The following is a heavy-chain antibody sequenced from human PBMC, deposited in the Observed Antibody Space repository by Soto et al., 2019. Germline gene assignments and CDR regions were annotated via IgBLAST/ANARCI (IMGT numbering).Heavy chain of an antibody. CDR2: ISGGGSTA. V-gene: IGHV3-23*01. J-gene: IGHJ4*02. CDR1: GFTFTSYV. Sequence: EVQLLESGGGLVQWGGSQRLSCAASGFTFTSYVMSWVRQAPGKGLEWVAGISGGGSTAFYADSVKGRFTISRDNAKNTLVLQMDSLRAEDTAIYYCAKDSNKYSSSLRGRYFDYWGQGTLVTVSS. CDR3: AKDSNKYSSSLRGRYFDY. D-gene: IGHD3-22*01.